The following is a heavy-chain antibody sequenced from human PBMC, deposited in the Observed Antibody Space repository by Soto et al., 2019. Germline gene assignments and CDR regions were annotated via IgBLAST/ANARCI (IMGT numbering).Heavy chain of an antibody. CDR1: GYSFAGHY. CDR2: INPNSGGT. J-gene: IGHJ3*02. CDR3: ARDSHYDILTGYSRNAFDM. Sequence: ASVKVSCKTSGYSFAGHYLHWVRQAPGQGLDWIGWINPNSGGTIYAQRFQGRVTMTRDTSISTAYMVLTSLRSDDTAVYYCARDSHYDILTGYSRNAFDMWGRGTVVTVSS. D-gene: IGHD3-9*01. V-gene: IGHV1-2*02.